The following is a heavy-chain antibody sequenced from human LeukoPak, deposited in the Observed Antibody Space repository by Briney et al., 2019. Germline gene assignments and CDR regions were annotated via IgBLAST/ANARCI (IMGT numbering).Heavy chain of an antibody. CDR3: SGVPLWWLTPFDF. Sequence: PSETLSLTCAVSGGSLSPHYWSWIRPPLGKGLEWVGEINNRGTTKYSPSLRCGAPISVHKTKNQSPLILTSVPAADQAICYYSGVPLWWLTPFDFWGQGTLATVSS. V-gene: IGHV4-34*01. CDR1: GGSLSPHY. J-gene: IGHJ4*02. D-gene: IGHD5-12*01. CDR2: INNRGTT.